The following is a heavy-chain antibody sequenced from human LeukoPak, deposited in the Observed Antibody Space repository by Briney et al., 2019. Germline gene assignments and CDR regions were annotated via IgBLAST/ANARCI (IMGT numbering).Heavy chain of an antibody. D-gene: IGHD3-22*01. CDR1: GYTFTDYY. CDR2: INPNNGGT. J-gene: IGHJ4*02. V-gene: IGHV1-2*02. CDR3: AREVDYYDTSDYFPLGY. Sequence: ASIKVSCKASGYTFTDYYIHWVRQAPGQGLEWMGWINPNNGGTNYAQKFRGRVTMTRGTSISTAYMELSRLRSDDTAVYYCAREVDYYDTSDYFPLGYWGQGTLVTVSS.